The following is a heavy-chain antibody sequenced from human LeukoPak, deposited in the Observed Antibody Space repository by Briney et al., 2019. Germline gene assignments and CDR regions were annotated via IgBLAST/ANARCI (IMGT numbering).Heavy chain of an antibody. J-gene: IGHJ4*02. CDR2: INPNSGGT. V-gene: IGHV1-2*06. Sequence: GASVKVSCKASGGTFSSYAISWVRQAPGQGLEWMGRINPNSGGTNYAQKFQGRVTMTRDTSISTAYMELSRLRSDDTAVYYCARVLWFGESDFDYWGQGTLVTVSS. CDR1: GGTFSSYA. D-gene: IGHD3-10*01. CDR3: ARVLWFGESDFDY.